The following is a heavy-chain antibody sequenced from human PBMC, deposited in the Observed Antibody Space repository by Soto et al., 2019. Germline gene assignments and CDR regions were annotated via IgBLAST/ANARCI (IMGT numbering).Heavy chain of an antibody. CDR3: ARGARPLIDY. CDR1: GYTFTSYA. Sequence: QVQLWQSGAEVKKPGASVKVSCKASGYTFTSYAMHWLRQAPGQRLEWMGWINAGNGNTKYSQTFQGRVTIIRDTSASTAYMELSSLRSEDTAVYYCARGARPLIDYWGQGTLVTVSS. J-gene: IGHJ4*02. D-gene: IGHD1-26*01. V-gene: IGHV1-3*01. CDR2: INAGNGNT.